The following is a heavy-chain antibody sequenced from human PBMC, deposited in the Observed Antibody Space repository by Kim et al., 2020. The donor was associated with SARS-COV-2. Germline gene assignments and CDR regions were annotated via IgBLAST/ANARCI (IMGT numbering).Heavy chain of an antibody. CDR1: GVSFSSYH. D-gene: IGHD4-17*01. V-gene: IGHV4-34*01. J-gene: IGHJ4*02. Sequence: SETLSLTCAVYGVSFSSYHWNWIRQPPGKGLEWIGAIYHVRSTNYNPYLKSRVTISLEPSKNQFYLKLSSVTPADTAVYYCASSHDYGDYALGYWGQGTLVTVAS. CDR3: ASSHDYGDYALGY. CDR2: IYHVRST.